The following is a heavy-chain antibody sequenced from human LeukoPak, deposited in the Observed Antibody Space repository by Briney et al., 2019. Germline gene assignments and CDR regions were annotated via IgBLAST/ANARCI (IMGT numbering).Heavy chain of an antibody. Sequence: HTGGSLRLSCVASGFTFSNAWMSWVRQAPGKGLEWVSAISGSGGSTYYADSVKGRFTISRDNSKNTLYLQMNSLRAEDTAVYYCAKDPRAYYYDSSGYYPDYWGQGTLVTVSS. CDR1: GFTFSNAW. CDR3: AKDPRAYYYDSSGYYPDY. J-gene: IGHJ4*02. V-gene: IGHV3-23*01. CDR2: ISGSGGST. D-gene: IGHD3-22*01.